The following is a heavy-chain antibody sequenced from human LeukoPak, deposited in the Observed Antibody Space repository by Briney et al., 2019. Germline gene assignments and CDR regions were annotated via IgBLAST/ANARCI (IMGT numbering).Heavy chain of an antibody. D-gene: IGHD3-9*01. CDR2: INHSGST. CDR3: ARRRATGYRPNWFDP. J-gene: IGHJ5*02. V-gene: IGHV4-34*01. CDR1: GGSFSGYY. Sequence: SETLSLTCAVYGGSFSGYYWSWIRQPPGKGLEWIGEINHSGSTNYNPSLKSRVTISVDTSKNQFSLKLSSVTAADTAVYYCARRRATGYRPNWFDPWGQGTLVTVSS.